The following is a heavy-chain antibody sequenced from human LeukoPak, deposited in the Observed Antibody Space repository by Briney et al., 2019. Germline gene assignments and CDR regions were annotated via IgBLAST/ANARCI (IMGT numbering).Heavy chain of an antibody. D-gene: IGHD1-26*01. V-gene: IGHV3-21*01. CDR3: ARESVGAVGKIYY. CDR2: ISSSSSYI. J-gene: IGHJ4*02. CDR1: GFTFSSYS. Sequence: GGSLRLSCAASGFTFSSYSMNWVRQAPGKGLEWVSSISSSSSYIYYADSVKGRFTISRDNAKNSLYLQMNSLRAEDTAVYYCARESVGAVGKIYYWGQGTLVTVSS.